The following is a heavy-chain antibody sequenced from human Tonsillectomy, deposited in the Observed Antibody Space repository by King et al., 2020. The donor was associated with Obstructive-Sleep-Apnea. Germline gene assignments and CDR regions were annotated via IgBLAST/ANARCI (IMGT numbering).Heavy chain of an antibody. Sequence: VQLQESGPGLVKPSETLSLTCTVSGGSISSYYWSWIRQPPGKGLEWIGYIYYSGSTNYNPSLKSRVTISVATSKNQFSLKLSSVTAADTAVHYCARALGYCSSTSCYSNYYYGMDVWGQGTTVTVSS. CDR1: GGSISSYY. CDR2: IYYSGST. CDR3: ARALGYCSSTSCYSNYYYGMDV. D-gene: IGHD2-2*01. J-gene: IGHJ6*02. V-gene: IGHV4-59*01.